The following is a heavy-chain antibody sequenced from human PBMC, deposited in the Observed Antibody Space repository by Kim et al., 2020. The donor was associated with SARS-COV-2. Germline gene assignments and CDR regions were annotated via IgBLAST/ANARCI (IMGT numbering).Heavy chain of an antibody. CDR1: GFTFSSYS. Sequence: GGSLRLSCAASGFTFSSYSMSWVRQAPGKGLEWVAAISGSGGGTYYAYSVKGRFTFTSDSAKNTLILQMNILRAEATATYYCSYHPIAILVRDNYEMDV. CDR2: ISGSGGGT. J-gene: IGHJ6*01. D-gene: IGHD3-10*01. V-gene: IGHV3-23*01. CDR3: SYHPIAILVRDNYEMDV.